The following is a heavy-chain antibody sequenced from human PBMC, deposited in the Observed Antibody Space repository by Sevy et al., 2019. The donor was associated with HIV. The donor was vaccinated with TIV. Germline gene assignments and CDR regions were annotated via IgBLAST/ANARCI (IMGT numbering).Heavy chain of an antibody. CDR1: GRTFSNYA. Sequence: ASVKVSCKASGRTFSNYAISWVRQAPGQGLEWMGGIIPMFGKPNYVQKFQGRVTITADESTTTAYMELSSLRSEDTAIYYCARSISWYASFDFWGQGTLVTVSS. V-gene: IGHV1-69*13. CDR2: IIPMFGKP. CDR3: ARSISWYASFDF. D-gene: IGHD6-13*01. J-gene: IGHJ4*02.